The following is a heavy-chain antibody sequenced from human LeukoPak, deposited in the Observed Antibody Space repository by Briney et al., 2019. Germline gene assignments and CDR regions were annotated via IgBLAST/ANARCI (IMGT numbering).Heavy chain of an antibody. CDR1: GGSITSTNY. V-gene: IGHV4-4*02. J-gene: IGHJ4*02. CDR2: VNLQGST. Sequence: PSGTLSLTCGVSGGSITSTNYWTWVRHPPGKGLDWIGEVNLQGSTNYNPSLMGRVAISVDMSENHLSLQLTSVTAADTAVYYCATEGGPYRPLDYSGQGTLVTVSS. CDR3: ATEGGPYRPLDY.